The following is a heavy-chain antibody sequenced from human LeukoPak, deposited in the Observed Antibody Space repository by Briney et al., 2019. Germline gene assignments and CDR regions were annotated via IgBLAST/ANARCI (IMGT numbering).Heavy chain of an antibody. CDR3: TRQPSASFDY. CDR2: IRSKANSYAT. V-gene: IGHV3-73*01. Sequence: GGSLRLSCAASGFTFSGSAMHWVRQASGKGLEWVGRIRSKANSYATAYAASVKGRFTISRDDSKNTAYLQMNSLKTEDTAVYYYTRQPSASFDYWGQGTLVTVSS. J-gene: IGHJ4*02. CDR1: GFTFSGSA.